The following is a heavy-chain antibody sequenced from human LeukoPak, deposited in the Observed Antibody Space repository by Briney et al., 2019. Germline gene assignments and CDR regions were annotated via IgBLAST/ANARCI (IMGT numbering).Heavy chain of an antibody. CDR3: ARYGSSWLLEY. CDR1: GDSVSSNSAA. V-gene: IGHV6-1*01. J-gene: IGHJ4*02. Sequence: SQTLSLTCAISGDSVSSNSAAWNWIRQSPSSGLEWLGRTYYRSQWYSDYAVSVRGRITINADTSKNQFSLQLNSVTPEDTAVYHCARYGSSWLLEYWGQGTLVTVSS. CDR2: TYYRSQWYS. D-gene: IGHD6-13*01.